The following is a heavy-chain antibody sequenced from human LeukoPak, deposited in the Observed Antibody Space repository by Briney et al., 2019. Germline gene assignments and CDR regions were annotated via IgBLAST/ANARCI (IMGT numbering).Heavy chain of an antibody. V-gene: IGHV3-15*01. CDR2: IKSKTDGGTT. Sequence: GESLKISCAASGFTFSNAWMSWVRQAPGKGLEWVGRIKSKTDGGTTDYAAPVKGRFTISRDDSKNTLYLQMNSLKTEDTAVYYCTTVDYDYVWGSYRPIDYWGQGTLVTVSS. J-gene: IGHJ4*02. D-gene: IGHD3-16*02. CDR1: GFTFSNAW. CDR3: TTVDYDYVWGSYRPIDY.